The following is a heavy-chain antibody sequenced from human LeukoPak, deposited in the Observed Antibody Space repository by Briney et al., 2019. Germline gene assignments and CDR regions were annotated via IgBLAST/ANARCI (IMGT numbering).Heavy chain of an antibody. CDR3: AKDIGPVRLLGIDY. Sequence: PGGSLRLSCAASGFTFSSYSMNWVRQAPGKGLEWVSSVSSSSSYIYYADSVKGRFTISRDNAKNSLYLQMNSLRAEDTALYYCAKDIGPVRLLGIDYWGQGTLVTVSS. V-gene: IGHV3-21*04. D-gene: IGHD3-22*01. J-gene: IGHJ4*02. CDR1: GFTFSSYS. CDR2: VSSSSSYI.